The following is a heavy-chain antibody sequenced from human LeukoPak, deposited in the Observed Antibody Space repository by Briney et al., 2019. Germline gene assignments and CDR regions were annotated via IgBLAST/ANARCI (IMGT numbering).Heavy chain of an antibody. Sequence: GGSLRLSCAASGFTFSSYAMSWVRQAPGKGLEWVSTITSGGTTNYADSVKGRFTISRDNSKNTLYLQMNSLRAEDTAVYYCARDSRQDYYDSSGYLWFAFDIWGQGTMVTVSS. J-gene: IGHJ3*02. CDR3: ARDSRQDYYDSSGYLWFAFDI. CDR2: ITSGGTT. V-gene: IGHV3-23*01. CDR1: GFTFSSYA. D-gene: IGHD3-22*01.